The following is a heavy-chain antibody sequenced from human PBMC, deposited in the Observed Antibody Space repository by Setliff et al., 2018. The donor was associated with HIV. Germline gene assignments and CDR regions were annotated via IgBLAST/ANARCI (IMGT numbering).Heavy chain of an antibody. CDR3: ARVGPESLPYTWDDEADTFDI. Sequence: EASVKVSCKASGYIFTNYGISWVRQAPGQGLEWMGWITGYNGNTNYAEKFQGRVTMNIDTSTSTAYLELRSLRSDETAVYYCARVGPESLPYTWDDEADTFDIWGQGTMVTVSS. V-gene: IGHV1-18*01. CDR2: ITGYNGNT. D-gene: IGHD1-1*01. CDR1: GYIFTNYG. J-gene: IGHJ3*02.